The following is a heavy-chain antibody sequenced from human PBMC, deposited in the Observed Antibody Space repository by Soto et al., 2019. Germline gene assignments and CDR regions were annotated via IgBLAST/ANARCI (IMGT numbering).Heavy chain of an antibody. CDR2: INHSGST. J-gene: IGHJ6*02. CDR1: GGSFSGYY. Sequence: SETLSLTCAVYGGSFSGYYWSWIRQPPGKGLEWIGEINHSGSTNYNPSLKSRVTISVDTSKNQFSLKLSSVTAADTAVYYCARGVHSYGDAFYYYYYYGMDVWGQGTTVTVSS. D-gene: IGHD4-17*01. V-gene: IGHV4-34*01. CDR3: ARGVHSYGDAFYYYYYYGMDV.